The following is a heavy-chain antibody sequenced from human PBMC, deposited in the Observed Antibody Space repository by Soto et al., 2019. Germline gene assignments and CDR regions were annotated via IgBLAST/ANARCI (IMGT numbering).Heavy chain of an antibody. D-gene: IGHD3-10*01. CDR3: ARDLQWFGELLSSYYYYGMDV. J-gene: IGHJ6*02. V-gene: IGHV1-18*01. CDR2: ISAYNGNT. Sequence: ASVKVYCKASGYTVTSYGISWVRQAPGQGLEWMGWISAYNGNTNYAQKLQGRVTMTTDTSTSTAYMELRSLRSDDTAVYYCARDLQWFGELLSSYYYYGMDVWGQGTTVTVSS. CDR1: GYTVTSYG.